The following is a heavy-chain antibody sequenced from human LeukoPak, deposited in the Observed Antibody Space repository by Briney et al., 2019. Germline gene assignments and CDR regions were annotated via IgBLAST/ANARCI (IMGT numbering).Heavy chain of an antibody. D-gene: IGHD3-3*01. CDR3: ARGLRSLWREVVWFDP. J-gene: IGHJ5*02. V-gene: IGHV1-8*03. CDR2: MNPNSGNT. Sequence: SVKVSCKASGYTFTSYDINWVRQATGQGLEWMGWMNPNSGNTGYAQKFQGRVTITRNTSISTAYMELSSLRSEDTAVYYFARGLRSLWREVVWFDPWGQGTLVTVSS. CDR1: GYTFTSYD.